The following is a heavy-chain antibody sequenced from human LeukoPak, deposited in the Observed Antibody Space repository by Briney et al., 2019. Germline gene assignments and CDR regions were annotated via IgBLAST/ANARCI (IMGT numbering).Heavy chain of an antibody. V-gene: IGHV4-34*01. CDR2: INHSGST. CDR3: ARDHPYYYGSGSYKETLFDP. D-gene: IGHD3-10*01. CDR1: GGSFSGYY. J-gene: IGHJ5*02. Sequence: SETLSLTCAVYGGSFSGYYWSWIRQPPGKGLEWIGEINHSGSTNYNPSLKSRVTISVDTSKNQFSLKLSSVTAADTAVYYCARDHPYYYGSGSYKETLFDPWGQGTLVTVSS.